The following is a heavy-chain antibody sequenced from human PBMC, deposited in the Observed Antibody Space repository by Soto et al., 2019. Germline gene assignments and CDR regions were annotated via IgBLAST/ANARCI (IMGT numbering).Heavy chain of an antibody. CDR1: GYSFTSYW. V-gene: IGHV5-10-1*01. CDR3: ARLDSSSWYLADY. J-gene: IGHJ4*02. D-gene: IGHD6-13*01. CDR2: IDPSDSYT. Sequence: PGESLKISCKGSGYSFTSYWISWVRQMPGKGLEWMGRIDPSDSYTNYSPSFQGHVTISADKSISTAYLQWSSLKASDTAMHYCARLDSSSWYLADYWGQGTLVTVSS.